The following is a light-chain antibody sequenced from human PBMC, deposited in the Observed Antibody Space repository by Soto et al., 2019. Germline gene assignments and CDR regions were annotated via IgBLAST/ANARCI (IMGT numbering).Light chain of an antibody. Sequence: DIQMTQSPSSLSASVGDRVTITCRSSQSIISYLNWYQQKAGKAPQLLIYAASSLQSGVPAMFSGGGSGTDFTLSISRLQPEYSATYYCQQTYSGPRTFGQGTKLVIK. J-gene: IGKJ2*02. CDR2: AAS. V-gene: IGKV1-39*01. CDR3: QQTYSGPRT. CDR1: QSIISY.